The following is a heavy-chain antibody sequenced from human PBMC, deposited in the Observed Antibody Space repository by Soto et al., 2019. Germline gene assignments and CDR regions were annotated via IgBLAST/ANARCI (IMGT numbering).Heavy chain of an antibody. CDR3: ARTDSSGWYYYYYGMDV. V-gene: IGHV1-69*13. D-gene: IGHD6-19*01. Sequence: SVKVSCKASGGTFSSYAISWVRQAPGQGLEWMGGIIPIFGTANYAQKFQGRVTITADESTSTAYMELSSLRSEDTAVYYCARTDSSGWYYYYYGMDVWGQGTTVTVSS. CDR1: GGTFSSYA. CDR2: IIPIFGTA. J-gene: IGHJ6*02.